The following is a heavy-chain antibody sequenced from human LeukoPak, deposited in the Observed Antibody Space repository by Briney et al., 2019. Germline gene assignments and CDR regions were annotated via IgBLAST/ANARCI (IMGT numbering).Heavy chain of an antibody. V-gene: IGHV3-48*04. Sequence: GGSLRLSCVASGFSFNRYSLNWVRQAPGKGPEWVSYISGSSSTIYYADSVKGRFTISRDNAKNSVYLQLNSLRAEDTAVYYCARAGGDYVWGSDRYPYYFDYWGQGTLVTVSS. CDR2: ISGSSSTI. CDR3: ARAGGDYVWGSDRYPYYFDY. CDR1: GFSFNRYS. D-gene: IGHD3-16*02. J-gene: IGHJ4*02.